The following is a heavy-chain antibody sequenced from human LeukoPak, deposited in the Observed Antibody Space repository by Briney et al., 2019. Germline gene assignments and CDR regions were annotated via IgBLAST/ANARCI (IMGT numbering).Heavy chain of an antibody. V-gene: IGHV3-74*01. CDR2: INSAGSSK. J-gene: IGHJ4*02. Sequence: GRSLRLLCASCVHSYRSRWMLCARRAPGKGLVWVARINSAGSSKRYADSVKGRSTVSRDNANNTLYLQMNSLRAEDTAVYYCARSDYFDYWGQGTLVTVSS. CDR3: ARSDYFDY. CDR1: VHSYRSRW.